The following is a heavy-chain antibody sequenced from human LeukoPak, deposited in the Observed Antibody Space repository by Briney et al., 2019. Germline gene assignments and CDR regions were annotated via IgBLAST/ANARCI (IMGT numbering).Heavy chain of an antibody. CDR3: ARVNINNWHSCDY. D-gene: IGHD1-1*01. J-gene: IGHJ4*02. V-gene: IGHV4-4*02. CDR2: SDHSGSP. CDR1: GGSLSRNNW. Sequence: SGTLSLTCALSGGSLSRNNWWLRVRQPPAQSLEWIGESDHSGSPNSNPSLKSRVTISVDKSRNHFSLTLSSGTAADTAVYYCARVNINNWHSCDYWGQGTLVTVSS.